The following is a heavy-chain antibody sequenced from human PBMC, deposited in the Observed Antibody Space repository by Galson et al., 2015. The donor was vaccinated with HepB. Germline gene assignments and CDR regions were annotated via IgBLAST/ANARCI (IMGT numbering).Heavy chain of an antibody. D-gene: IGHD3-9*01. CDR3: ARSTYYDILPGVSPDYWYFDV. V-gene: IGHV3-30-3*01. Sequence: SLRLSCAASSFTFSDFAIHWVRQAPGKGLEWVAVISYDGSSPYYGHSVKGRITISRDNSQNTVHLEMNSLRDEDTAVYYCARSTYYDILPGVSPDYWYFDVWGRGTLVTVSS. J-gene: IGHJ2*01. CDR2: ISYDGSSP. CDR1: SFTFSDFA.